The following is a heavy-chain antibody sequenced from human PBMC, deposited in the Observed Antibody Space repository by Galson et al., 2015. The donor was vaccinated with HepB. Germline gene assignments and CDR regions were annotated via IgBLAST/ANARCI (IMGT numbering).Heavy chain of an antibody. CDR2: IKHDGSEK. V-gene: IGHV3-7*03. CDR1: GFTFSNSW. Sequence: SLRLSCAASGFTFSNSWMSWVRQAPGKGLEWVANIKHDGSEKYYVDSVKGRYTISRHNAKNSLYLHMNSLRAEDTAVYFCARDLNDYGDHRGYWGQGTLVTVAS. D-gene: IGHD4-17*01. J-gene: IGHJ4*02. CDR3: ARDLNDYGDHRGY.